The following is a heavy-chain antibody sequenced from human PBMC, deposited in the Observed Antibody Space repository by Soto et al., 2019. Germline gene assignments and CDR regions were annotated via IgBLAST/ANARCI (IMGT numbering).Heavy chain of an antibody. Sequence: GGSLRLSCAASGFTFSGSAMHWVRQASGKGLEWVGRIRSKANSYATAYAASVKGRFTISRDDSKNTAYLQMNSLKTEDTAVYYCILWSGYVYQAHNYMDVWGKGTTVTVSS. CDR2: IRSKANSYAT. D-gene: IGHD3-3*01. V-gene: IGHV3-73*01. J-gene: IGHJ6*03. CDR3: ILWSGYVYQAHNYMDV. CDR1: GFTFSGSA.